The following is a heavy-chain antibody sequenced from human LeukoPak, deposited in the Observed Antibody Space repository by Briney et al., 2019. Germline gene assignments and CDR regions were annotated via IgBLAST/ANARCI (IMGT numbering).Heavy chain of an antibody. CDR2: ISGSGGST. D-gene: IGHD4-17*01. J-gene: IGHJ4*02. CDR1: GFTFSSYA. V-gene: IGHV3-23*01. Sequence: GGSLRLSCAASGFTFSSYAMSWVRQAPGKGLEWVSAISGSGGSTYYADSVKGRFTISRDNSKNTLYLQMNSLRAEDTAVYYCAKRRDPGRYGETAPFDYWGQGTLVTVS. CDR3: AKRRDPGRYGETAPFDY.